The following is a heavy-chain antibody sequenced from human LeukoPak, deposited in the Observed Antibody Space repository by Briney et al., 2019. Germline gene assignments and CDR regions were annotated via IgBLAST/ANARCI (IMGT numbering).Heavy chain of an antibody. D-gene: IGHD2-2*02. CDR1: GFTFSSYA. V-gene: IGHV3-30-3*01. CDR3: ARVGGDIVVVPAAILSASLEHYFDY. CDR2: ISYDGSNK. Sequence: GGSLRLSCAASGFTFSSYAMHWVRQAPGKGLEWVAVISYDGSNKYYADSVKGRFTISRDNSKNTLYLQMNSLRAEDTAVYYCARVGGDIVVVPAAILSASLEHYFDYWGQGTLVTVSS. J-gene: IGHJ4*02.